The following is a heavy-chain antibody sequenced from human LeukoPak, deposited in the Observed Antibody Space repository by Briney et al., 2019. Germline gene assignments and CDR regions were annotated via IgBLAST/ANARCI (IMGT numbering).Heavy chain of an antibody. CDR2: IRSKAYGGTT. V-gene: IGHV3-49*04. CDR1: GFTFGDYA. CDR3: TRDDNIVVVPAAYDAFDI. D-gene: IGHD2-2*01. J-gene: IGHJ3*02. Sequence: PGGSLRLSCTASGFTFGDYAMSWVRQAPGKGLEWVGFIRSKAYGGTTEYAASVKGRFTISRDDSKSIAYLQMNSLKTEDTAVYYCTRDDNIVVVPAAYDAFDIWGQGTMVTVSS.